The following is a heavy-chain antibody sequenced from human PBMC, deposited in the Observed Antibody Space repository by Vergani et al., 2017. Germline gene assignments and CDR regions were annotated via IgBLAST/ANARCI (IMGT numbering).Heavy chain of an antibody. Sequence: QLQLQESGPGLVKPSETLSLTCTVSGGSISSSSYYWGWIRQPPGKGLEWIGSIYYSGSTYYNPSLKSRVTISVDTSKNQFSLKLSSVTAADTAVYYCAGDDAIFGVVSKFDYWGQGTLVTVSA. D-gene: IGHD3-3*01. J-gene: IGHJ4*02. CDR2: IYYSGST. V-gene: IGHV4-39*07. CDR3: AGDDAIFGVVSKFDY. CDR1: GGSISSSSYY.